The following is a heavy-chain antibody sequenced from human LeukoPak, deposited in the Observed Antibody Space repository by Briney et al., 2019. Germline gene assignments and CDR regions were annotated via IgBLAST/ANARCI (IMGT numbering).Heavy chain of an antibody. CDR1: GGTFSSYA. V-gene: IGHV1-69*04. CDR2: IIPILGIA. Sequence: ASVKVSCKASGGTFSSYAISWVRQAPGQGLEWMGRIIPILGIANYAQKFQGRVTITADKSTSTAYMGLSSLRSEDTAVYYCARDSGSYYYDSSGYGSGMDVWGQGTTVTVSS. D-gene: IGHD3-22*01. CDR3: ARDSGSYYYDSSGYGSGMDV. J-gene: IGHJ6*02.